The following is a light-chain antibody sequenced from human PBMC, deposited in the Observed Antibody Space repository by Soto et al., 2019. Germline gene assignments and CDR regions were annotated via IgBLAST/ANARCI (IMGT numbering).Light chain of an antibody. CDR2: AAS. V-gene: IGKV1-39*01. Sequence: DIQVTQSPSSLSASVGDRVTITCRASQDISNYLHWYQQKPGKTPKLPIYAASKLQSGVPSRFSGSRSGTDFTLTISSLQPEDFATYYCQQAEAFGPGTRVDV. CDR1: QDISNY. J-gene: IGKJ3*01. CDR3: QQAEA.